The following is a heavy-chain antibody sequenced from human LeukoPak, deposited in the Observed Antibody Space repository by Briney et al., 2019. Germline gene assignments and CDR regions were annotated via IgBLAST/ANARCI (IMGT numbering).Heavy chain of an antibody. J-gene: IGHJ5*02. D-gene: IGHD2-8*01. Sequence: GGSLRLACAASGLTFSSYAMSWVRQAPGKGLEWVGHIKSKTNGGTTDYAAPVRGRFTISRDDSTNTLYLQMSSLTTEDTAVYYCTTDEWAWGQGTLVTVSS. CDR3: TTDEWA. CDR1: GLTFSSYA. CDR2: IKSKTNGGTT. V-gene: IGHV3-15*01.